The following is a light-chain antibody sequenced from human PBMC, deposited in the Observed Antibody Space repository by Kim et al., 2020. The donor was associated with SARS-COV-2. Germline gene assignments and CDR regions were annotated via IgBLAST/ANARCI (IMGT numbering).Light chain of an antibody. CDR3: QSYDSTNVI. CDR2: DDN. Sequence: GKTVSISCTRSSGNIANNYIQWYQQRPGSAPTTVIYDDNQRPSGVPDRFSGSIDISSKSASLTISGLKTEDEADYYCQSYDSTNVIFGGGTQLTVL. J-gene: IGLJ2*01. CDR1: SGNIANNY. V-gene: IGLV6-57*03.